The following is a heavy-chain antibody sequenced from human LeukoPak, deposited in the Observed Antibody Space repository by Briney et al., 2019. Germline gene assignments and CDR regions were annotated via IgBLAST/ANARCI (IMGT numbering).Heavy chain of an antibody. V-gene: IGHV4-59*01. Sequence: PSETLSLTCTVSGGSISIYYWSWIRQPPGKGLEWIGYIYYSGSTNYNPSLKSRVTISVDTSKNQFSLKLSSVTAADTAVYYCARLKEQWPDYWGQGTLVTVSS. CDR2: IYYSGST. J-gene: IGHJ4*02. CDR3: ARLKEQWPDY. D-gene: IGHD6-19*01. CDR1: GGSISIYY.